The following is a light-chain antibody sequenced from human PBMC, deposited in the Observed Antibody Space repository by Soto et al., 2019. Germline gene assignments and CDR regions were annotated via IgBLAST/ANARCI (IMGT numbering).Light chain of an antibody. CDR1: SSDIGGYNS. Sequence: QSALTQSPSASGSPGQSVTISCTGTSSDIGGYNSVSWYQQHPGKAPKVMIYDVTKRPSGVPDRFSGSKSGNTASLTVSALQAEDEADCYCSSYTDRKNLVFGTGTKLTVL. CDR2: DVT. V-gene: IGLV2-8*01. J-gene: IGLJ1*01. CDR3: SSYTDRKNLV.